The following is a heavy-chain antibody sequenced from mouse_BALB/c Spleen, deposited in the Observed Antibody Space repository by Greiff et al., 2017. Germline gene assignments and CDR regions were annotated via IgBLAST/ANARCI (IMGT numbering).Heavy chain of an antibody. Sequence: QVQLQESGPGLVAPSQSLSITCTVSGFSFTSYGVHWVRQPPGKGLEWLGVIWAGGSTNYNSALMSRLSISTDNSKSQVFLKMNSLQTDDTAVYYCAREMYGNYDWFAYWGQGTLVTVSA. CDR3: AREMYGNYDWFAY. V-gene: IGHV2-9*02. CDR2: IWAGGST. D-gene: IGHD2-10*02. J-gene: IGHJ3*01. CDR1: GFSFTSYG.